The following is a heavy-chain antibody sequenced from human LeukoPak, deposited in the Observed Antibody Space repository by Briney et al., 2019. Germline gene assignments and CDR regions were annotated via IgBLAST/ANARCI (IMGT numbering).Heavy chain of an antibody. V-gene: IGHV4-38-2*01. CDR2: IYHSGSA. CDR1: GYSISSGYY. J-gene: IGHJ4*02. Sequence: SETLSLTCAVSGYSISSGYYWGWIRQPPGQGLEWIGSIYHSGSAYYNPSLKSRVTISVDTSKNQFSLKLSSVTAADTAVYYCARLAAAGTSYFDYWGQGTLVTVSS. CDR3: ARLAAAGTSYFDY. D-gene: IGHD6-13*01.